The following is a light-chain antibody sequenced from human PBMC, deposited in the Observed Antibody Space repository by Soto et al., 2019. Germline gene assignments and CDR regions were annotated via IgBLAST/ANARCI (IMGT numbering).Light chain of an antibody. Sequence: DIQMTHSPSSLSASVGDRVTITCRASQAISNYLAWYQQKPGKVPTLLISAASTLQSGVPSRFSGSGSGTDFTLNVSSLQPEDVATYYCQKFNAVPTFGGGTKVEI. V-gene: IGKV1-27*01. CDR2: AAS. CDR1: QAISNY. CDR3: QKFNAVPT. J-gene: IGKJ4*01.